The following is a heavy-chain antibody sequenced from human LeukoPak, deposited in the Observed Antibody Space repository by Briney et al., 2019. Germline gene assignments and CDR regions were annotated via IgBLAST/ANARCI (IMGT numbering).Heavy chain of an antibody. CDR2: IRSSSET. CDR3: ARDAGNSGYGCDL. J-gene: IGHJ5*02. V-gene: IGHV3-48*01. CDR1: GFTFSSYS. D-gene: IGHD5-12*01. Sequence: PGGSLRLSCAASGFTFSSYSMNWVRQAPGKGLEWVSHIRSSSETFYADSVKGRFTISRDNARSSLYLQMNNLRGEDTAIYYCARDAGNSGYGCDLWGQGTLVTVSS.